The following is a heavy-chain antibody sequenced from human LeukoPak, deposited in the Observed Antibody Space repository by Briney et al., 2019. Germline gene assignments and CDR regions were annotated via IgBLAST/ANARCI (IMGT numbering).Heavy chain of an antibody. CDR3: ARVKSVAAGYFDY. Sequence: SETLSLTCTVSGGSISSSSYYWGWIRQPPGKGLEWIGSIYYSGSTYYNPSLKSRVTISVDTSKNQFSLKLSSVTAADTAVYYCARVKSVAAGYFDYWGQGTLVTVSS. CDR2: IYYSGST. J-gene: IGHJ4*02. V-gene: IGHV4-39*07. D-gene: IGHD6-13*01. CDR1: GGSISSSSYY.